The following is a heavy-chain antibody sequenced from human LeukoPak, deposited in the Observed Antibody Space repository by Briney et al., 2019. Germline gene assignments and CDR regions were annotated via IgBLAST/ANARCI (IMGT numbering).Heavy chain of an antibody. CDR3: VKDKYPVVVAATLDY. Sequence: GGSLRLSCSASGCTFSNYAMHWVRQAPGKGLEYVSDISSNGGITYYADAVKGRLTVYRDNSKNMLYLQMNSLRAEDTAVYYCVKDKYPVVVAATLDYWGQGILVTVSS. J-gene: IGHJ4*02. CDR2: ISSNGGIT. CDR1: GCTFSNYA. D-gene: IGHD2-15*01. V-gene: IGHV3-64D*09.